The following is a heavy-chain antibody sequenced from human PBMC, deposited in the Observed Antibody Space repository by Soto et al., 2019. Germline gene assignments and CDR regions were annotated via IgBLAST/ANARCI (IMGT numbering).Heavy chain of an antibody. D-gene: IGHD3-3*01. J-gene: IGHJ5*02. CDR2: IIPIFGTA. V-gene: IGHV1-69*13. CDR3: ATAYYDFWSGYYGHWFDP. Sequence: VKVSCKASGGTFSSYAISWVRQAPGQGLEWMGGIIPIFGTANYAQKFQGRVTITADESTSTAYMELSSLRSEDTAVYYCATAYYDFWSGYYGHWFDPRGQGTLVTVSS. CDR1: GGTFSSYA.